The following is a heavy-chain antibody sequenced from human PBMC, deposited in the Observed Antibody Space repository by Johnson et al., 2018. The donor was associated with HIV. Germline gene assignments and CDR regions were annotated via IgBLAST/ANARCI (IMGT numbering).Heavy chain of an antibody. J-gene: IGHJ3*02. V-gene: IGHV3-74*01. Sequence: VQLVESGGGLVQPGGSLRLSCVASGISFSSYWMHWVRQAPGKGLVWVSRIKSDGTSTNYADSVKGRFTISRDNAKDTLYLQLNSLTDEDTAVYYCRAAKDSQTHFSIAVVDYLDAFDIWGQGTLVTVSS. CDR1: GISFSSYW. CDR2: IKSDGTST. CDR3: RAAKDSQTHFSIAVVDYLDAFDI. D-gene: IGHD6-19*01.